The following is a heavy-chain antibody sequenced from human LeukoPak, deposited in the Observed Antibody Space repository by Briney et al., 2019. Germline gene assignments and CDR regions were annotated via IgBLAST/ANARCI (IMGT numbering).Heavy chain of an antibody. CDR1: GGSISSSSYY. J-gene: IGHJ3*02. D-gene: IGHD4-17*01. CDR3: ARDLVTVTKGFDI. Sequence: PSETLSLTCTVSGGSISSSSYYWGWIRQPPGKGLEWIGSIYYSGSTYFNPSLKSRVTISVDTSKNQFSLKLSSVTAADTAVYYCARDLVTVTKGFDIWGQGTMVSVSS. V-gene: IGHV4-39*07. CDR2: IYYSGST.